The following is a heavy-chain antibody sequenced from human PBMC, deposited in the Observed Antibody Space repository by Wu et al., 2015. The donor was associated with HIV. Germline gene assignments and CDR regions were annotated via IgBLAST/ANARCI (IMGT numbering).Heavy chain of an antibody. CDR3: ARGAPYYYGSGTLHYFDY. CDR1: GYTFTDYF. D-gene: IGHD3-10*01. CDR2: TNVNTGGT. J-gene: IGHJ4*02. Sequence: QVHLVQSGAEVKKPGASVKVSCKASGYTFTDYFVHWVRQAPGQNFEWMGWTNVNTGGTKYAPKFQGRVTMTRDTSISTAYIELSGLTSDDTAVYYCARGAPYYYGSGTLHYFDYWGQGTLVTVSS. V-gene: IGHV1-2*02.